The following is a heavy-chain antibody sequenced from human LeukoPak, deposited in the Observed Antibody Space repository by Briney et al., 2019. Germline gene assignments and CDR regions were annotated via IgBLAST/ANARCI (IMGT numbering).Heavy chain of an antibody. J-gene: IGHJ4*02. CDR3: ARDYGRKDDPAC. D-gene: IGHD4-17*01. CDR1: GYTFTDYF. CDR2: INPNSGGT. Sequence: ASVKDSCKASGYTFTDYFMHWLRQPPGQGLEWMGWINPNSGGTNYAQKFQGRLTMTRDTYNSTGYMELSRLRSDDTAVYYCARDYGRKDDPACWGQGTLVTVSS. V-gene: IGHV1-2*02.